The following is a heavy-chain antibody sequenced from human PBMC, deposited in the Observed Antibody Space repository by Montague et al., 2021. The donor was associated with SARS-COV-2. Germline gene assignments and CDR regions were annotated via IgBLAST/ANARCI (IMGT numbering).Heavy chain of an antibody. V-gene: IGHV1-69*13. D-gene: IGHD3-9*01. Sequence: SVKVSCKASGGSISRYAISWVRQAPGQGLEWMRGIIPFLGTTDYAQKFQGRVTITADESTGTVYMDLSRLRSEDTAIFYCARGVGLLTTSFYYYYGLDVWGQGTTVTVSS. CDR1: GGSISRYA. J-gene: IGHJ6*02. CDR2: IIPFLGTT. CDR3: ARGVGLLTTSFYYYYGLDV.